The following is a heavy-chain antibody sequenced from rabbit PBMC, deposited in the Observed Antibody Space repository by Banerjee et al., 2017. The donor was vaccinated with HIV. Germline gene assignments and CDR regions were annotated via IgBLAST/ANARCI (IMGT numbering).Heavy chain of an antibody. J-gene: IGHJ4*01. D-gene: IGHD7-1*01. CDR2: IGTGFGDT. Sequence: ESGGGLVKPGASLTLTCTASGFSFSSGYDMCWVRQAPGKGLEWIACIGTGFGDTYYANWAKGRFTISKTSSTTVTLQVTSLTAADTATYFCARETWGVTGNYGLWGPGTLVTVS. CDR1: GFSFSSGYD. V-gene: IGHV1S40*01. CDR3: ARETWGVTGNYGL.